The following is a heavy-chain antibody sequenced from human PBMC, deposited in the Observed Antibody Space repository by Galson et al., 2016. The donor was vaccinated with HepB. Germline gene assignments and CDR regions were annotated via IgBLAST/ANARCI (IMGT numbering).Heavy chain of an antibody. CDR3: AKVATPNRNYENWFDS. Sequence: SLRLSCAASGFTFSNYAMSWVRQAPGKGLEWVAVIWYDGSSKYYIDSVKGRFTISRDNSKNTLNLQMSSLRAEDTAVYYCAKVATPNRNYENWFDSWGQGTLVTVSS. D-gene: IGHD4-11*01. V-gene: IGHV3-33*06. CDR2: IWYDGSSK. J-gene: IGHJ5*01. CDR1: GFTFSNYA.